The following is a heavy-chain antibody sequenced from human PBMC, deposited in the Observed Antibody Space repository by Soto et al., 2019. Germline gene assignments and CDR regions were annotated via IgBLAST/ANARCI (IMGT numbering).Heavy chain of an antibody. CDR3: ARDRGWGSPYYGMDF. CDR1: GSSISSGGYS. V-gene: IGHV4-30-2*01. J-gene: IGHJ6*04. D-gene: IGHD3-10*01. Sequence: QLQLQESGSGLVKPSQTLALTCAVSGSSISSGGYSWIWIRQPPVKGLEWIGYIYPSGSAHYDLWPKMRVIKSVDRCKNQFPMRLSSVTAADTSVYYCARDRGWGSPYYGMDFWGKGTTVTVSS. CDR2: IYPSGSA.